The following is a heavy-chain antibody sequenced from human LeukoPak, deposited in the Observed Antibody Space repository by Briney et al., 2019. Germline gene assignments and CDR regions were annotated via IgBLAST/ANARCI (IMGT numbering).Heavy chain of an antibody. V-gene: IGHV3-23*01. CDR3: AKWGDYDVLTGYYVPDY. CDR1: GFTFSNYA. J-gene: IGHJ4*02. Sequence: GGSLRLSCAASGFTFSNYAMSWVRQAPGKGLEWVSVILGSGASTYYADSVKGRFTVSRDNSKSTLYLQRNSLRAEDTALYYCAKWGDYDVLTGYYVPDYWGQGPLVTVSS. CDR2: ILGSGAST. D-gene: IGHD3-9*01.